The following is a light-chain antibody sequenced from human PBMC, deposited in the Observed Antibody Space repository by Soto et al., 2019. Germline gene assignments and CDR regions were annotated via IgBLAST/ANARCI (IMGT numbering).Light chain of an antibody. J-gene: IGLJ2*01. CDR3: FSYAGRDVV. CDR2: DVS. Sequence: QSALTQPRSVSGSPGQSVTISCTGTSSDVGGYNYVSWYQQHPGKAPKLMIYDVSKRPSGVPDRFSGSKSGNTASLTISGLQAEDEADYYCFSYAGRDVVFGGGTKLTVL. CDR1: SSDVGGYNY. V-gene: IGLV2-11*01.